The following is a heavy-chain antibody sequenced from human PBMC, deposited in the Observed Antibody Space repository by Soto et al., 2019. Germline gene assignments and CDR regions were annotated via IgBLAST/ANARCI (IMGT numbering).Heavy chain of an antibody. J-gene: IGHJ6*02. CDR1: GYTFSNYE. D-gene: IGHD1-7*01. Sequence: ASVKVSCKASGYTFSNYEINWVRQATGQGLEWMGWMNPNGGNTGYAQTFQGRVTLTRNTSTDTAYMELSSLRSEDTAVYYCARGIRATGTTPDYYYYGTDIWGQGTTVTVSS. CDR2: MNPNGGNT. V-gene: IGHV1-8*01. CDR3: ARGIRATGTTPDYYYYGTDI.